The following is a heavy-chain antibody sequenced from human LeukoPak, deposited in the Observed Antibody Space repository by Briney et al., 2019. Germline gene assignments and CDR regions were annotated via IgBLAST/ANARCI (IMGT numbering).Heavy chain of an antibody. J-gene: IGHJ6*03. D-gene: IGHD5-12*01. CDR3: AGVVDIVANYYYYYMDV. Sequence: GGSLRLSCAASGFTFSTYGMHWVRQAPGKGLEWVAFIRYDGSNKYYADSVKGRFTISRDSSKNTLYLQMNSLRAEDTAVYYCAGVVDIVANYYYYYMDVWGKGTTVTISS. V-gene: IGHV3-33*08. CDR1: GFTFSTYG. CDR2: IRYDGSNK.